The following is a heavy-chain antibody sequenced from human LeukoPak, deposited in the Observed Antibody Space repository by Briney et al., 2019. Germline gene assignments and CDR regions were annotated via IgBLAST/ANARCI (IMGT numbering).Heavy chain of an antibody. V-gene: IGHV3-74*01. D-gene: IGHD3-22*01. Sequence: PGGSLRLSCAASGFTFSSYWMHWVRQAPGKGLVWVSRTDTDGSSTNYADSVKGRFTVSRDNAKNTLSLQMNSLRAEDTAVYYCARGYYYDTTKLDLWGQGILITVSS. J-gene: IGHJ5*02. CDR2: TDTDGSST. CDR3: ARGYYYDTTKLDL. CDR1: GFTFSSYW.